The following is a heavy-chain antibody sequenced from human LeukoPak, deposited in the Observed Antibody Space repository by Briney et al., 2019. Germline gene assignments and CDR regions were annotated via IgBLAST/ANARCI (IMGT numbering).Heavy chain of an antibody. CDR2: ISGSGGST. Sequence: PGGSLGLSCAASGFTFSSYAVSWVRQAPGKGLEWVSAISGSGGSTYYADSVKGRFTISRDNSKNTLYLQMNSLRAEDTAVYYCAKPDRITMVRGVIIYPSYWGQGTLVTVSS. D-gene: IGHD3-10*01. CDR1: GFTFSSYA. CDR3: AKPDRITMVRGVIIYPSY. V-gene: IGHV3-23*01. J-gene: IGHJ4*02.